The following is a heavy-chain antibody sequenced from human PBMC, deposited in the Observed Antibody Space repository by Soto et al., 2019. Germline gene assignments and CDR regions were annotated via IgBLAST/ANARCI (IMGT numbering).Heavy chain of an antibody. CDR2: IDPSDSYT. J-gene: IGHJ6*02. Sequence: PGESLKISCKGSGYSFTSYWISWVRQMPGKGLEWMGRIDPSDSYTSYSPSFQGHVTISADKSISTAYLQWSSLKASDTAMYYCARGQLLPPPYYYYGMDVWGQGTTVTVSS. D-gene: IGHD2-2*01. CDR1: GYSFTSYW. CDR3: ARGQLLPPPYYYYGMDV. V-gene: IGHV5-10-1*01.